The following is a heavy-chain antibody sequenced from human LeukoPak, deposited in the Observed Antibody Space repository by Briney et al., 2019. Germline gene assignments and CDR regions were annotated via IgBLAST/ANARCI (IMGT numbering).Heavy chain of an antibody. J-gene: IGHJ4*02. CDR1: GFTFSTYS. D-gene: IGHD5-24*01. CDR3: ARGDPHGAYFDY. CDR2: ISSSSTYI. V-gene: IGHV3-21*01. Sequence: PGGSLRLSCAASGFTFSTYSMNWVRQAPGKGLAWVSVISSSSTYIYYSDSVRGRFTISRDNAKNSLYLQMNSLRAEDTAVYYCARGDPHGAYFDYWGQGALATVSS.